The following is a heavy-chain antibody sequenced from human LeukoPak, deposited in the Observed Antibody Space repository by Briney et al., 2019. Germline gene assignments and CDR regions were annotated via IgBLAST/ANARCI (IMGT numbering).Heavy chain of an antibody. D-gene: IGHD3-10*01. CDR3: ARANSYGSRIDAFDI. J-gene: IGHJ3*02. Sequence: KPSETLSLTCAVSGGSISSGGYSWSWIRQPPGKGLEWIGNIYHSGSTYYNPSLKSRVTISVDRSKNQFSLKLSSVTAADTAVYYCARANSYGSRIDAFDIWGQGTMVTVSS. V-gene: IGHV4-30-2*01. CDR1: GGSISSGGYS. CDR2: IYHSGST.